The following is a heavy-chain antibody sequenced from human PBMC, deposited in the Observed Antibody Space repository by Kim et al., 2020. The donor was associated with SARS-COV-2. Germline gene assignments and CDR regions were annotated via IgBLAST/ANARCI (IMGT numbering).Heavy chain of an antibody. D-gene: IGHD3-10*01. CDR2: IWYDGSNK. CDR1: GFTFSSYG. Sequence: GGSLRLSCAASGFTFSSYGMHWVRQAPGKGLEWVAVIWYDGSNKYYADSVKGRFTISRDNSKNTLYLQMNSLRAEDTAVYYCARGGVRGSFDPWGQGTLVTVSS. CDR3: ARGGVRGSFDP. J-gene: IGHJ5*02. V-gene: IGHV3-33*01.